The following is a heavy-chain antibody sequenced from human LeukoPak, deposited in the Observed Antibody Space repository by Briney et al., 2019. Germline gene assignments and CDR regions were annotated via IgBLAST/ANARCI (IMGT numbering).Heavy chain of an antibody. J-gene: IGHJ5*02. CDR2: ISAYNGNT. D-gene: IGHD6-13*01. CDR3: AREISSSWPFDP. Sequence: ASVKVSCKASGYTSTSYGISWVRQAPGQGLEWMGWISAYNGNTNYAQKLPGRVNMTTDTSTSTAYRELRSVRSDDTAVYYCAREISSSWPFDPWGEGTLVTVSS. CDR1: GYTSTSYG. V-gene: IGHV1-18*01.